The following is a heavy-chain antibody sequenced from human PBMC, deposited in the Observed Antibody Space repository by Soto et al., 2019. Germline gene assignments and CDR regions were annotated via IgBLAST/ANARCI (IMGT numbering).Heavy chain of an antibody. CDR2: ISGSGGST. D-gene: IGHD5-12*01. Sequence: GGSLRLSCAASGFTFSSYAMSWVRQAPGKGLEWVSAISGSGGSTYYADSVKGRFTISRDNSKNTLYLQMNRLRAEDTAVYYCAKGPPERRDGYNFGYWGQGTLVTVSS. CDR3: AKGPPERRDGYNFGY. CDR1: GFTFSSYA. V-gene: IGHV3-23*01. J-gene: IGHJ4*02.